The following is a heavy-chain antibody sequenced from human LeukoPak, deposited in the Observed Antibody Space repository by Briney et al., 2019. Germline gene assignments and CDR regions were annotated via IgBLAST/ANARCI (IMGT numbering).Heavy chain of an antibody. CDR3: ARDSSGWYELPTFDY. Sequence: GGSLRLSCAASGFTFSSYWTSWVRQAPGKGLEWVANIKQDGSEKYYVDSVKGRFTISRDNAKNSLYLQMNSLRAEDTAVYYCARDSSGWYELPTFDYWGQGTLVTVSS. CDR2: IKQDGSEK. CDR1: GFTFSSYW. J-gene: IGHJ4*02. V-gene: IGHV3-7*01. D-gene: IGHD6-19*01.